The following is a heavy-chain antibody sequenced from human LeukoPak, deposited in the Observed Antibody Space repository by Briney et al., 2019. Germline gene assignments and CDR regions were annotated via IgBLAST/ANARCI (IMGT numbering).Heavy chain of an antibody. CDR3: AREIIGDGDYYFDY. CDR1: GYSISSGHY. CDR2: IYHNGDT. V-gene: IGHV4-38-2*02. D-gene: IGHD4-17*01. J-gene: IGHJ4*02. Sequence: SETLSLTCAVSGYSISSGHYWGWIRQPPGKGLEWIGSIYHNGDTYYNPSLKSRVAISVDTSKNRFSLKFNSVTAADTAVYYCAREIIGDGDYYFDYWGQGTLVTVSS.